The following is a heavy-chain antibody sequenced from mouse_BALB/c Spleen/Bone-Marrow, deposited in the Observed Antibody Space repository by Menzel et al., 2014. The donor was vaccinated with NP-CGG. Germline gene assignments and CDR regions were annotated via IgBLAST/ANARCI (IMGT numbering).Heavy chain of an antibody. Sequence: EAMLVESGGGLVKPGGSLKLSCAASGFTFSTYAMSWVRPTPEKRLEWVASISNGGSTYYQDSVMGRFAISRDNARNILYMHMSSLRSEDTAMYYCASAPQLLYYFDYWGQGTTRTVSS. J-gene: IGHJ2*01. CDR3: ASAPQLLYYFDY. CDR2: ISNGGST. CDR1: GFTFSTYA. V-gene: IGHV5-6-5*01. D-gene: IGHD4-1*02.